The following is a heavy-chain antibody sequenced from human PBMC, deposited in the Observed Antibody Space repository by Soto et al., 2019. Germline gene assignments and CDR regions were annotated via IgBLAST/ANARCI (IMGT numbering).Heavy chain of an antibody. CDR2: INAYNGNT. CDR1: GYTFTSYG. CDR3: ARDWFGIDY. D-gene: IGHD3-16*01. J-gene: IGHJ4*02. Sequence: QVQLVQSGAEVKKPGASVKVSCKASGYTFTSYGISWVRQAPGQGLEWMGWINAYNGNTNYAQNLQGRGTMTTDTYTSTAYMELRSLRSGDTAVYYCARDWFGIDYWGQGTLVTVSS. V-gene: IGHV1-18*01.